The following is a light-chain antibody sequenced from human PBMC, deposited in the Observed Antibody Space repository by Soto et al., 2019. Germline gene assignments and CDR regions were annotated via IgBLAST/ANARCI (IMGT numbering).Light chain of an antibody. CDR2: STN. Sequence: QTVVTQEPSFSVSPGGTVTLTCGLSSGSVSTSYYPSWYQQTPGQAPRTLIYSTNTRSSGVPDRFSGSILGNKAALTITGAQADDDSDYYCVLYMGSGLWVFGGGTKLTVL. CDR1: SGSVSTSYY. CDR3: VLYMGSGLWV. J-gene: IGLJ3*02. V-gene: IGLV8-61*01.